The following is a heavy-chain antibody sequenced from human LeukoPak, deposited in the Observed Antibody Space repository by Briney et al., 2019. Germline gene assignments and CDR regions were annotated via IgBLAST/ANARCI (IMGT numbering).Heavy chain of an antibody. CDR1: GGSIRSYY. Sequence: SETLSLTCTVSGGSIRSYYWGWIRQPPGKGLEWVGYIHYSESTKYNPSLKSRVTMSVDTSKNQFSLKLSSVTAADTAVYYCASRSGSFSDALDIWGQGTLVTVSS. D-gene: IGHD3-10*01. V-gene: IGHV4-59*08. CDR2: IHYSEST. J-gene: IGHJ3*02. CDR3: ASRSGSFSDALDI.